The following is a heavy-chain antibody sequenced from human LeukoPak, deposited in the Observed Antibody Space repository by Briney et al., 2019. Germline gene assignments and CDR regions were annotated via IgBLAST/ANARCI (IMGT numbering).Heavy chain of an antibody. Sequence: SETLSLTCAVYGGSFSGYYWSWIRQPPGKGLEWIGEINHSGSTNSNPSLKSRVTISVDTSKNQFSLKLSSVTAADTAVYYCARGRDFWRTNFDYWGQGTLVTVSS. CDR3: ARGRDFWRTNFDY. CDR1: GGSFSGYY. V-gene: IGHV4-34*01. J-gene: IGHJ4*02. D-gene: IGHD3-3*01. CDR2: INHSGST.